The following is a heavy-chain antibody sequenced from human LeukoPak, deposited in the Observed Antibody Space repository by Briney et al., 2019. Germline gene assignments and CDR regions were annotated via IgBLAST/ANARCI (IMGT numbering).Heavy chain of an antibody. CDR1: GFTLSIYG. CDR3: ANVRFDY. V-gene: IGHV3-23*01. J-gene: IGHJ4*02. Sequence: SGGSLRLSCAASGFTLSIYGMSWVRQAPGKGLEWVSGISGSGGSTYYADSVKGRFTISRDNSKNTLYLQMNRLRAEDTAVYYCANVRFDYWGQGTLVSVSS. CDR2: ISGSGGST.